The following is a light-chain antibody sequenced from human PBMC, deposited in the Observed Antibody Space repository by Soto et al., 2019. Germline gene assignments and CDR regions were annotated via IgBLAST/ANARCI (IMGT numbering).Light chain of an antibody. V-gene: IGKV3D-15*01. CDR1: QSVNSN. CDR2: GIS. CDR3: QQYDNLPLI. Sequence: EIVMTQSPATLSVSTGDRATLSCMASQSVNSNYLAWYQQKPGQAPRLLIYGISKRATDIPDRFSGSGSGTEFTLTISSLQPEDFATYYCQQYDNLPLIFGQGTRLEI. J-gene: IGKJ5*01.